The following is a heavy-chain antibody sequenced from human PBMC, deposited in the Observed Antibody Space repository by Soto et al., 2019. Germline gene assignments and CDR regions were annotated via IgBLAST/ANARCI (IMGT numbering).Heavy chain of an antibody. CDR1: EFTFNNYA. D-gene: IGHD2-21*01. V-gene: IGHV3-23*01. CDR3: AKEDYLLCGPLDD. J-gene: IGHJ4*02. Sequence: GGSLRLSCTASEFTFNNYAMSWVRQAPGKGLEWVSTISGNGGSTYYTDSVKGRFIISRDTSKNTLYLQMNSLRAEDTAVYYCAKEDYLLCGPLDDWGQGTLVAGAS. CDR2: ISGNGGST.